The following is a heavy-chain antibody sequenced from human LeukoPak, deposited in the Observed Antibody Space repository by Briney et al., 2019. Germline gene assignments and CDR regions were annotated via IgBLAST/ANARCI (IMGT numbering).Heavy chain of an antibody. CDR3: AKRGPAGAGKSPDYFDC. V-gene: IGHV3-23*01. D-gene: IGHD6-19*01. Sequence: PGGSLRLSCAASGFTFSSYVMSWVRQAPGKGLEWVSAITGSGDNTYYADSVKGRFTISRDNSKNTLYLQMNSLRAEDTAVYYCAKRGPAGAGKSPDYFDCWGQGTLVTVSS. CDR1: GFTFSSYV. CDR2: ITGSGDNT. J-gene: IGHJ4*02.